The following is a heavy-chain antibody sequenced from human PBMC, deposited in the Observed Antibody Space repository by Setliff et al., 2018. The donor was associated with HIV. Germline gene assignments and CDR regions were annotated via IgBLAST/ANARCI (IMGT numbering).Heavy chain of an antibody. CDR3: ARHVVALGIVVLPAGASDF. CDR1: GAPVSSGLYY. CDR2: IHYTGST. D-gene: IGHD2-2*01. Sequence: PSETLSLTCSVSGAPVSSGLYYWGWIRQPPGKGLEWIATIHYTGSTYYNPSLKNRVTISADTSKKQVSLRLTSVTASDTAIYYCARHVVALGIVVLPAGASDFWGPGTLVTVSS. J-gene: IGHJ4*02. V-gene: IGHV4-39*01.